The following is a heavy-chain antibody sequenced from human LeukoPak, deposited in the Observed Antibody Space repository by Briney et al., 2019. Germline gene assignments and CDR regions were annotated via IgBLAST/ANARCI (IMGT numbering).Heavy chain of an antibody. CDR3: AREQYSSSWSLDY. Sequence: GGSLRLSCAASGFTFSSYEMNWVRQAPGKGLEWVSYISSSGSTIYYADSVKGRFTISRDNAKNSLYLQMNSLRAEDTALYYCAREQYSSSWSLDYWGQGTLVTVSS. J-gene: IGHJ4*02. V-gene: IGHV3-48*03. D-gene: IGHD6-13*01. CDR2: ISSSGSTI. CDR1: GFTFSSYE.